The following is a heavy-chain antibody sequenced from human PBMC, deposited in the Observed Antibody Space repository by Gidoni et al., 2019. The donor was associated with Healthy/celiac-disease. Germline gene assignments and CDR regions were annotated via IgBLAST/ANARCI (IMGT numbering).Heavy chain of an antibody. CDR2: INPNSGGT. V-gene: IGHV1-2*02. J-gene: IGHJ5*02. D-gene: IGHD6-25*01. Sequence: QVQLVQSGAEVKKPGASVKVSCKASGYTFTGYYMHWVRQAPGQGLEWMGWINPNSGGTNYAQKFQGRVTMTRDTSISTAYMELSRLRSDDTAVYYCARDAGPRQRTGWFDPWGQGTLVTVSS. CDR3: ARDAGPRQRTGWFDP. CDR1: GYTFTGYY.